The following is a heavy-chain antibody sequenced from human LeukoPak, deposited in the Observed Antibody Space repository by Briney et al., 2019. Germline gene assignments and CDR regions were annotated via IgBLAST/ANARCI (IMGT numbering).Heavy chain of an antibody. J-gene: IGHJ4*02. CDR2: LSGSGSTI. Sequence: PRGSLRLSCAASGFTFSSYEMNWVRQAPGKGLEWVSYLSGSGSTIDYAHSVKDRFTLSRDKTKKSLYLQMNSLRAEDKPIYFCARDPVMSAEGLLTAWYYFDCWGQGTLVTVSS. CDR3: ARDPVMSAEGLLTAWYYFDC. D-gene: IGHD5-18*01. V-gene: IGHV3-48*03. CDR1: GFTFSSYE.